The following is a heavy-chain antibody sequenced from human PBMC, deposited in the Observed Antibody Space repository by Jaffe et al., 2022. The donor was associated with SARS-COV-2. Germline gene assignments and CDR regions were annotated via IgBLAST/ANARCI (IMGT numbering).Heavy chain of an antibody. J-gene: IGHJ4*02. CDR2: ISNSGSDT. V-gene: IGHV3-23*01. CDR3: AAVRDISSWYLGY. CDR1: GFTFSIYA. D-gene: IGHD6-13*01. Sequence: EVQLLESGGGLVQPGGSLRLSCAASGFTFSIYAMSWVRQVPGKGLEWVSGISNSGSDTFYADSVKGRFTISRDNSRRTLNLQMNSLRAEDTAVYYCAAVRDISSWYLGYWGQGTLVTVSS.